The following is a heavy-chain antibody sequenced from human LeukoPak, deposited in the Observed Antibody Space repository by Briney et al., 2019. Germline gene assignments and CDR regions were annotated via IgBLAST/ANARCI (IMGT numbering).Heavy chain of an antibody. CDR2: ITGSGTSV. V-gene: IGHV3-11*01. Sequence: GGSLRLSCEASGFTFSDYYINWIRQAPGRGLEWIAYITGSGTSVYYADSVKGRFSVSRDNAANSVLLQMDSLRVDDSAVYFCTRDPEYSATWGQGTLVTVSS. CDR1: GFTFSDYY. D-gene: IGHD1-14*01. J-gene: IGHJ5*02. CDR3: TRDPEYSAT.